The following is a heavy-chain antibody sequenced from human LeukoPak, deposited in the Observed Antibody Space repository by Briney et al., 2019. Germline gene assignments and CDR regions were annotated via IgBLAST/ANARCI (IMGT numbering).Heavy chain of an antibody. CDR3: ARDYPLDWLYDN. D-gene: IGHD3-9*01. Sequence: PGGSLRLSCAASGFTFSSYSMNWVRQAPGKGLEWVANIKQDGSEKYYVDSVKGRFTISRDNAKNSLYLQMNSLRAEDTAVYYCARDYPLDWLYDNWGQGTLVTVSS. V-gene: IGHV3-7*01. CDR1: GFTFSSYS. CDR2: IKQDGSEK. J-gene: IGHJ4*02.